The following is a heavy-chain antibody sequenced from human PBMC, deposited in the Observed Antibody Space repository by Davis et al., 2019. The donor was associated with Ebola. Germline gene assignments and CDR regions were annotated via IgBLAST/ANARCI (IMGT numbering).Heavy chain of an antibody. D-gene: IGHD5-18*01. Sequence: HPQTLSLTCAISGDSVSINSAGWNWIRQSPSRGLEWLGRTYYNSKWYIDYAESVKSRIIINPDTSKNQFSLQLNSVTPEDTALYYCSRGWLRTGFDVWGEGTTIIVSS. J-gene: IGHJ6*04. CDR1: GDSVSINSAG. CDR3: SRGWLRTGFDV. CDR2: TYYNSKWYI. V-gene: IGHV6-1*01.